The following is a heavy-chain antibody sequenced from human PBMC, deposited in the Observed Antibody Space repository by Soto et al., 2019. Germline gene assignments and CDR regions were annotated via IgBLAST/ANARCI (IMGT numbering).Heavy chain of an antibody. J-gene: IGHJ4*02. Sequence: GGSLRLSCAASGFTFSSYGMHWVRHAPGKGLEWVAVIWYDGSNKYYADSVKGRFTISRDNSKNTLYLQMNSLRAEDTAVYYCARDPPSYYYGSGSYMGFDYWGQGTLVTVSS. CDR1: GFTFSSYG. D-gene: IGHD3-10*01. CDR2: IWYDGSNK. V-gene: IGHV3-33*01. CDR3: ARDPPSYYYGSGSYMGFDY.